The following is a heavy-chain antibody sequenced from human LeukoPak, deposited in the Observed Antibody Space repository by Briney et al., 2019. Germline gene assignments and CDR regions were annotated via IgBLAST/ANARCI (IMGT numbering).Heavy chain of an antibody. D-gene: IGHD1-26*01. CDR2: VYYIGNP. CDR1: GGSISNYY. CDR3: ARDQYSGRFDY. Sequence: SETLSLTCTVSGGSISNYYWSWIRQPPGKGLECVGYVYYIGNPDYNPSLKSRVTISIDTSKNQFSLKLSSVTAADTAVYYCARDQYSGRFDYWGQGTLVTVSS. J-gene: IGHJ4*02. V-gene: IGHV4-59*01.